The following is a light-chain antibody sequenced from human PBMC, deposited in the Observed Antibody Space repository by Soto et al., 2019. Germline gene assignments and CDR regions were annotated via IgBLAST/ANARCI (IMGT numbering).Light chain of an antibody. J-gene: IGKJ5*01. CDR2: DAS. CDR1: QNVNNY. V-gene: IGKV3-11*01. CDR3: QQRYNWPLVT. Sequence: EIVLTQSPATLSLSPGERATLSCRASQNVNNYLVWYQQKPGQAPRLLIYDASNRATGIPARFSGSGSGTDYTLTISSLEPEDFAIYYCQQRYNWPLVTFGHGTRLEIK.